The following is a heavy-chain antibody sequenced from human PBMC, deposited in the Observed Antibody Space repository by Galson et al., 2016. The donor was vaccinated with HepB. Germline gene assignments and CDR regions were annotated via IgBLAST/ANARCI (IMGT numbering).Heavy chain of an antibody. Sequence: QSGAEVKKPGASVKVSGEASGYTFTSYDISWVRQAPGQGLEWMGWISIYNGNTKYAQKVHGRVTMTTDTSTGTAYMELRSLSYDDTAVYFCARPRRDGYKFPAEWPGMDVWGQGTTVTVSS. V-gene: IGHV1-18*01. CDR1: GYTFTSYD. CDR3: ARPRRDGYKFPAEWPGMDV. J-gene: IGHJ6*02. CDR2: ISIYNGNT. D-gene: IGHD5-24*01.